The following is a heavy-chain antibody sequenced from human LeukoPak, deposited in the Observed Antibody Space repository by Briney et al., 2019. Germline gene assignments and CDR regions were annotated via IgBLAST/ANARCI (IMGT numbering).Heavy chain of an antibody. D-gene: IGHD3-22*01. CDR1: GGTFSSYA. V-gene: IGHV1-69*13. Sequence: SVKVSCKASGGTFSSYAISWVRQAPGQGLEWMGGIIPIFGTANYAQKFQGRVTTTADESTSTAYMELSSLRSEDTAVYYCARDHDSSGYYSEYYFDYWGQGTLVTVSS. CDR3: ARDHDSSGYYSEYYFDY. J-gene: IGHJ4*02. CDR2: IIPIFGTA.